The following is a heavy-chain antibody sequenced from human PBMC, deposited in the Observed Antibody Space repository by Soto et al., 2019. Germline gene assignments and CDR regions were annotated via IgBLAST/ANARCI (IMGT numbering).Heavy chain of an antibody. J-gene: IGHJ4*02. V-gene: IGHV3-48*01. D-gene: IGHD5-18*01. CDR3: ARHGYNYGGGYFDY. Sequence: EGSLRLSCAASGVTFSSYSMNWVRQAPGKGLEWVSYISSSSSTIYYADSVKGRFTISRDNAKNSLYLQMNSLRAEDTAVYYCARHGYNYGGGYFDYWGQGTLVTVSS. CDR2: ISSSSSTI. CDR1: GVTFSSYS.